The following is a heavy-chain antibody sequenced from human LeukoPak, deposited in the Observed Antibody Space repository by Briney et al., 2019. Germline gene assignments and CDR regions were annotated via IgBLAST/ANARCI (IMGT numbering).Heavy chain of an antibody. Sequence: SQTLSLTCAISGDSVSSNSAAWNWIRQSPSRGLEWLGRTYYRSKWHNDYAVSVKSRITINPDTSKNQFSLQLNSVTPEDTAVYYCARVVVDCSGGSCYSGWFDPWGQGTLVTVSS. CDR1: GDSVSSNSAA. J-gene: IGHJ5*02. CDR3: ARVVVDCSGGSCYSGWFDP. CDR2: TYYRSKWHN. V-gene: IGHV6-1*01. D-gene: IGHD2-15*01.